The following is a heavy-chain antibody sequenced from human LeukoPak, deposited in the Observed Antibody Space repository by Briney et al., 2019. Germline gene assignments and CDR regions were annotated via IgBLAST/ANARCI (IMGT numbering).Heavy chain of an antibody. CDR3: ARELLVATTVDY. V-gene: IGHV4-30-2*01. CDR2: IYHSGST. CDR1: GGSISSGGYY. J-gene: IGHJ4*02. D-gene: IGHD5-12*01. Sequence: PSQTLSLTCTVSGGSISSGGYYWRWIRQPPGKGLEWIGYIYHSGSTYYNPSLKSRVTISVDRSKNQFSLKLSSVTAADTAVYYCARELLVATTVDYWGQGTLVTVSS.